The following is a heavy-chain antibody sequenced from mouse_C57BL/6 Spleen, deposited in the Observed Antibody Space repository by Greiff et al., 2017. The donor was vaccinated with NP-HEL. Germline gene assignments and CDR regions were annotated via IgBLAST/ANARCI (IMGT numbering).Heavy chain of an antibody. J-gene: IGHJ2*01. D-gene: IGHD1-1*01. CDR1: GFNIKDYY. CDR3: ARSNYDGSSYPYDFDY. V-gene: IGHV14-2*01. Sequence: VQLQQSGAELVKPGASVKLSCTASGFNIKDYYMHWVKQRTEQGLEWIGRIDPEDGETKYAPKFQGKATITADTSSNTANLQLRSLTSEATAVYYCARSNYDGSSYPYDFDYWGQGTTLTVSS. CDR2: IDPEDGET.